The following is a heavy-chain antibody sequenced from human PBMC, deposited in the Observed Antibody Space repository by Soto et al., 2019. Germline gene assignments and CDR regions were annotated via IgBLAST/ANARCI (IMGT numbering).Heavy chain of an antibody. J-gene: IGHJ4*02. CDR1: GGSFSGYY. Sequence: QVQLQQWGAGLLKPSETLSLTCADYGGSFSGYYWSWIRQPPGKGLEWIGEINHSGSTNYNPSLKSRVTISVDTSKNQFSLKLSSVTAADTAVYYCAREKVVVRGAPFDYWGQGTLVTVSS. D-gene: IGHD3-10*01. CDR2: INHSGST. V-gene: IGHV4-34*01. CDR3: AREKVVVRGAPFDY.